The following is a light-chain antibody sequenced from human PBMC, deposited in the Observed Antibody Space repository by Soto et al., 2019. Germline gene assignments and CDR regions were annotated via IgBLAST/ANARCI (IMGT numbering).Light chain of an antibody. CDR1: SNDVGAYNF. CDR2: EVN. J-gene: IGLJ2*01. CDR3: SSYGGSNNLL. Sequence: QSVLTQPPSASGSPGQSGTISCTGTSNDVGAYNFISWYQQHPGKAPKLMIYEVNKRPSGVPDRFSGSKSGNTASLTVSGLQAEDEADYYCSSYGGSNNLLFGGGTKLTVL. V-gene: IGLV2-8*01.